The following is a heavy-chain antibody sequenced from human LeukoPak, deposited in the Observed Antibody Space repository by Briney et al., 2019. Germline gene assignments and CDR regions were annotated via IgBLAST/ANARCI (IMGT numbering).Heavy chain of an antibody. J-gene: IGHJ4*02. CDR3: AKDKSTTFDY. V-gene: IGHV3-43*02. CDR1: VFTFDDYA. CDR2: TSGDGGST. D-gene: IGHD2-2*01. Sequence: GGSLRLSCAASVFTFDDYAIHWVRQAPGKGLEWVSLTSGDGGSTYYADSVKGRFTISRDNSKNSLYLQMNSLRTEDTALYYCAKDKSTTFDYWGQGTLVTVSS.